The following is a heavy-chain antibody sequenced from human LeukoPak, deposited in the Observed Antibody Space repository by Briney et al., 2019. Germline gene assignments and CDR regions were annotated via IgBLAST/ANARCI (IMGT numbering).Heavy chain of an antibody. J-gene: IGHJ1*01. CDR3: ARGPFSEYFQH. CDR2: INHSGST. D-gene: IGHD3-3*02. V-gene: IGHV4-34*01. CDR1: GGSFSGYY. Sequence: SETLSLTCAVYGGSFSGYYWSWIRQPPGKGLEWIGEINHSGSTNYNPSLKSRVTISVDTSKNQFSLKLSSVTAADTAVYYCARGPFSEYFQHWGQGTLVTVSS.